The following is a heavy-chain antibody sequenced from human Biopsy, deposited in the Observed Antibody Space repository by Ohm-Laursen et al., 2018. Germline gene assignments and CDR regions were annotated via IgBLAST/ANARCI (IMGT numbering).Heavy chain of an antibody. CDR3: ARVAGGYAYYYGMDV. V-gene: IGHV4-38-2*01. D-gene: IGHD5-12*01. CDR1: GYSVTNDYY. Sequence: GTLSLTCAVSGYSVTNDYYWGWIRQPPGKGLEWIGNIYYDGITYYNPSLKSRVAMSVDTSKNQYSLRLTSVTAADTAVYYCARVAGGYAYYYGMDVWGQGTTVIVSS. CDR2: IYYDGIT. J-gene: IGHJ6*02.